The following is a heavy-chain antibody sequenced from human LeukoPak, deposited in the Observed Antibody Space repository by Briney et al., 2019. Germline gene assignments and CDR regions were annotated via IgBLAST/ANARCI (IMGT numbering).Heavy chain of an antibody. Sequence: ASVKVSCKASGYTFTSYGISWVRQAPGQGLEWMGWISAYNGNTNYAQKLQGRVTMTTDTSTSTAYMELSSLRSEDTAVYYCARDGDYCSGGSCYPAYYFDYWGQGTLVTVSS. J-gene: IGHJ4*02. V-gene: IGHV1-18*01. D-gene: IGHD2-15*01. CDR2: ISAYNGNT. CDR1: GYTFTSYG. CDR3: ARDGDYCSGGSCYPAYYFDY.